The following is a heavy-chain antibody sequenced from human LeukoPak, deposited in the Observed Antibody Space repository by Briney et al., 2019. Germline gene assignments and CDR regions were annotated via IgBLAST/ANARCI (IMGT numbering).Heavy chain of an antibody. D-gene: IGHD2-21*01. CDR1: GFTFRSNG. CDR3: ARARLLFDH. V-gene: IGHV3-7*01. CDR2: IKQDGSEK. J-gene: IGHJ4*02. Sequence: GRSLRLSCAASGFTFRSNGTGWVSQAPGKGRGWVVNIKQDGSEKYYVDSVKGRFTISRDNAKNSLYLQMNSLRAEDTAVYYCARARLLFDHWGQGTLVTVSS.